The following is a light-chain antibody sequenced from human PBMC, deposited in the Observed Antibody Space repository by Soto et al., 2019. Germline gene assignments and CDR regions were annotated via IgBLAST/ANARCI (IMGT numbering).Light chain of an antibody. J-gene: IGLJ7*01. CDR1: SSDVGGYNY. V-gene: IGLV2-11*01. CDR2: DVS. Sequence: QSALTQPRSVSGSPGQSVTISCTGTSSDVGGYNYVSWYQQHPGKAPKLMIYDVSKRPSGVPDRFSGSKSGNTASLTISGLQAEDEDDYYCCSYAGSYTVKVFGGGTQLTVL. CDR3: CSYAGSYTVKV.